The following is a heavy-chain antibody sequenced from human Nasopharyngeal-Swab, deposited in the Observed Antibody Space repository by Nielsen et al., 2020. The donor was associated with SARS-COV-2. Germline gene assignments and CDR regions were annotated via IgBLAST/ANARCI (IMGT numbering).Heavy chain of an antibody. CDR1: GFTFDDYA. V-gene: IGHV3-9*01. J-gene: IGHJ4*02. CDR3: AKEYCNSTSYYGGVALDY. D-gene: IGHD2-2*01. Sequence: SLKISCAASGFTFDDYAMHWVRQAPGKGLEWVSGISWNSGSIGYADSVEGRFTISRNNAKNSLYLQMNSLRAEDTAVYYCAKEYCNSTSYYGGVALDYWGQGTLVTVSS. CDR2: ISWNSGSI.